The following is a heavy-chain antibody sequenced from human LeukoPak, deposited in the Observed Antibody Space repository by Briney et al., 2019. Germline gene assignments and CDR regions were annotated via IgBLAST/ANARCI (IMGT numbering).Heavy chain of an antibody. J-gene: IGHJ1*01. CDR3: ARSDSSSKAGYFQH. Sequence: SETLSLTCTVSGGSISSYYWSWIRQPPGKGLEWIGYIYYSGSTNYNPSLKSRVTISVDTSKNQFSLKMSSVTAADTAVYYCARSDSSSKAGYFQHWGQGTLVTVSS. V-gene: IGHV4-59*01. CDR1: GGSISSYY. CDR2: IYYSGST. D-gene: IGHD6-13*01.